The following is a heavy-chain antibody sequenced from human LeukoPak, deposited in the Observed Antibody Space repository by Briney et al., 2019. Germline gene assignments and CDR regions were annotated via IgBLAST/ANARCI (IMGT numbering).Heavy chain of an antibody. Sequence: SETLSLTCTVSGASPASHYWTWLRQPPGKELEGIAYMFDTVSTKSNPSLHSRLTLSVDTSKKQLSLKLSSVTAADTAVYYCATIKRGSTYGYFDFWGQGIKVTVSS. CDR1: GASPASHY. J-gene: IGHJ4*02. D-gene: IGHD5-18*01. CDR3: ATIKRGSTYGYFDF. V-gene: IGHV4-59*11. CDR2: MFDTVST.